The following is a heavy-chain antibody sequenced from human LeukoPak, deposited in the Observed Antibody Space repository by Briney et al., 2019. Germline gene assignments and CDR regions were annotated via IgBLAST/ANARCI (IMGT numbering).Heavy chain of an antibody. D-gene: IGHD6-6*01. J-gene: IGHJ4*02. Sequence: SETLSLTCADYGGSFSGYYWSWIRQPPGKGPEWIGEINHSGSTNYNPSLKSRVTISVDTSKNQFSLKLSSVTAADTAVYYCARGAVAARYGVFDYWGQGTLVTVSS. CDR2: INHSGST. V-gene: IGHV4-34*01. CDR3: ARGAVAARYGVFDY. CDR1: GGSFSGYY.